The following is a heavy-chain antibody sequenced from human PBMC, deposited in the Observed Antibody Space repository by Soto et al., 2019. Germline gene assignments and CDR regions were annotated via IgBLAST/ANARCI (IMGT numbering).Heavy chain of an antibody. Sequence: PSETLSLTCAVYGGSFSGYYWSWIRQPPGKGLGWIGEINHSGSTNYNPSLKSRVTISVDTSKNQFSLKLSSVTAADTAVYYCASMYYYDTSGSGPLWGQGTLVTVSS. J-gene: IGHJ4*02. CDR3: ASMYYYDTSGSGPL. D-gene: IGHD3-22*01. CDR2: INHSGST. V-gene: IGHV4-34*01. CDR1: GGSFSGYY.